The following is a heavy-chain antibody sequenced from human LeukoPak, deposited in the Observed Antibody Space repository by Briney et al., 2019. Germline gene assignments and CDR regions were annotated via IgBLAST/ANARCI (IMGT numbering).Heavy chain of an antibody. D-gene: IGHD3-10*01. CDR3: ARAQVGWFGEFHFDY. CDR1: GGSISSGGYY. Sequence: PSETLSLTCTVSGGSISSGGYYWSWIRQHPGKGLEWIGYIYYSGSTYYNPSLKSRVTISVDTSKNQFSLKLSSVTAADTAVYYCARAQVGWFGEFHFDYWGQGTLVTVSS. CDR2: IYYSGST. J-gene: IGHJ4*02. V-gene: IGHV4-31*03.